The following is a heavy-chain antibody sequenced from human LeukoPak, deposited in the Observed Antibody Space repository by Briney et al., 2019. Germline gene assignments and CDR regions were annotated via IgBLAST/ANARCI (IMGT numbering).Heavy chain of an antibody. CDR1: GDSISSYY. V-gene: IGHV4-59*01. J-gene: IGHJ4*02. Sequence: SETLSLTCTVSGDSISSYYWNWIRQPPGKGLEWIGYIYYSGSTNYNPSLKSRVTISVDTSKNQFSLKLSSVTAADTAVYYCVRSDDFWSGYYGYWGQGTLVTVSS. D-gene: IGHD3-3*01. CDR2: IYYSGST. CDR3: VRSDDFWSGYYGY.